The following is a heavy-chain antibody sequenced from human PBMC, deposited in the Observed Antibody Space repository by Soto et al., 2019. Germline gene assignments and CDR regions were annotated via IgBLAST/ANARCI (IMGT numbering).Heavy chain of an antibody. D-gene: IGHD3-16*01. Sequence: QVQLEQSGAEVKRPGSSVKVSCKTSGGNFNTYPISWVRQAPGHRLEWMGKIIPIFGTPDYAQKFQGRVTINAKQATTTVYKNLRSLTSDDSAVYYWARESLLWGSTGWNRENLFAIWGQGTMVTVSS. V-gene: IGHV1-69*18. J-gene: IGHJ3*02. CDR1: GGNFNTYP. CDR3: ARESLLWGSTGWNRENLFAI. CDR2: IIPIFGTP.